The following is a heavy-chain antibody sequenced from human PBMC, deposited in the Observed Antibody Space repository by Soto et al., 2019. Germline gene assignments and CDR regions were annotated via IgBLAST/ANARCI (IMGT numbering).Heavy chain of an antibody. V-gene: IGHV3-30*04. D-gene: IGHD3-16*01. Sequence: QVQLVESGGDVVQPGRSLRLSCAASGFTFSFYAMHWVRQAPGKGLEWVAVISYNGRNKHYVDSVKGRFTISRDNSQDTVYLQMDSLRPDHTAVYYCARQAKIGDRSQFYFDSWGQGTLVTVSS. CDR3: ARQAKIGDRSQFYFDS. CDR2: ISYNGRNK. CDR1: GFTFSFYA. J-gene: IGHJ4*02.